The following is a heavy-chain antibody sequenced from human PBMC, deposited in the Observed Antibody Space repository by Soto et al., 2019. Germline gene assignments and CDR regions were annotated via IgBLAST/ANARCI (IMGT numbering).Heavy chain of an antibody. V-gene: IGHV3-23*01. CDR1: GFTFSSYA. J-gene: IGHJ6*03. CDR2: ISGSGGYT. CDR3: AKVGTTGAYAYYYYYMDV. D-gene: IGHD1-1*01. Sequence: EVQLLESGGGLVQPGGSLRLSCAASGFTFSSYAMSWVRQAPGKGLEWVSAISGSGGYTYYADSVKGRFTISRDTSKNTLYLQMNSLRAEDTAVYYWAKVGTTGAYAYYYYYMDVWGKGTTVTVSS.